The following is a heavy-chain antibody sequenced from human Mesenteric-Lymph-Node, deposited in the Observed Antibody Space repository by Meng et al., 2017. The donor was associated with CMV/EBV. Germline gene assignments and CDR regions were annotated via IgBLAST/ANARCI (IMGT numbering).Heavy chain of an antibody. D-gene: IGHD3-9*01. J-gene: IGHJ4*02. CDR1: GGSFSGYY. Sequence: HQWGAGLLKPSETLSVTCAVYGGSFSGYYWNWIRQSPEKGLEWIGEINHSGSTTYNPSFTSRIIISVDTSTNQISLNMSSVTAADTAVYYCARGSSYDILTGYFDYWGQGALVTVFS. CDR3: ARGSSYDILTGYFDY. V-gene: IGHV4-34*01. CDR2: INHSGST.